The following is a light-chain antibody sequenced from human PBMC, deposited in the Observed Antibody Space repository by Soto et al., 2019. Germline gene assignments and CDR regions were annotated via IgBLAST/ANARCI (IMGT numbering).Light chain of an antibody. V-gene: IGKV1-5*03. CDR2: KAS. CDR1: QSIGSW. Sequence: DIQMTQSPSILSASVGDRVTITFRASQSIGSWLAWFQQKPGKAPKVLIYKASSLESGIPSRFSGSGSGTEFTLTISSLQPDDFATYYCQQYNSYSSFGQGTKVDIK. J-gene: IGKJ1*01. CDR3: QQYNSYSS.